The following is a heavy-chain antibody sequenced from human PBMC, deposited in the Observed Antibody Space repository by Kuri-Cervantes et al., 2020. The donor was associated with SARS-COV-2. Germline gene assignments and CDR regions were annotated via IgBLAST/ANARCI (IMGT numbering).Heavy chain of an antibody. CDR1: GFTFSSYA. D-gene: IGHD2-8*01. CDR2: IYSGGST. CDR3: ARYHRGYCTNGVCSYFDY. V-gene: IGHV3-66*01. Sequence: GGSLRLSCAASGFTFSSYAMSWVRQAPGKGLEWVSVIYSGGSTYYADSVKGRFTISRDNSKNTLYLQMNSLRAEDTAVYYCARYHRGYCTNGVCSYFDYWGQGTLVTVSS. J-gene: IGHJ4*02.